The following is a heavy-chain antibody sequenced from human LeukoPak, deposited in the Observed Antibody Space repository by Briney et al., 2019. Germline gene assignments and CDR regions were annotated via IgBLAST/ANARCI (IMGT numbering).Heavy chain of an antibody. D-gene: IGHD4-17*01. V-gene: IGHV4-30-4*01. CDR1: GDSISRDY. CDR2: IYYSGST. J-gene: IGHJ4*02. Sequence: SETLSLTCTVSGDSISRDYWNWIRQPPGKGLEWIGYIYYSGSTYYNPSLKSRVTISVDTSKNQFSLKLSSVTAADTAVYYCARDNRRYTVTTSWGQGTLVTVSS. CDR3: ARDNRRYTVTTS.